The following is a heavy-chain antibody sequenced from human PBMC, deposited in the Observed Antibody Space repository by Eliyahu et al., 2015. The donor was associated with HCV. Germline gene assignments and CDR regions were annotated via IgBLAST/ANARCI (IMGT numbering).Heavy chain of an antibody. CDR3: ARLTCGGDCYAYFDY. V-gene: IGHV3-74*01. D-gene: IGHD2-21*02. CDR1: GFTFSSYW. Sequence: EVQLVESGGGLVQPGGSLRLSCAASGFTFSSYWMHWVRQAPGKGLVWVSRINSDGSSTSYADSVKGRFTISRDNAKNTLYLQMNSLRAEDTAVYYCARLTCGGDCYAYFDYWGQGTLVTVSS. CDR2: INSDGSST. J-gene: IGHJ4*02.